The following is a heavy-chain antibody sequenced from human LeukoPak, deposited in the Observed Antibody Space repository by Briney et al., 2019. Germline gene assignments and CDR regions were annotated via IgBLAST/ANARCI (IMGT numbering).Heavy chain of an antibody. D-gene: IGHD5-24*01. J-gene: IGHJ3*02. CDR2: IHHSGST. Sequence: SETLSLTCTVSGGSISSYYWSWIRQPPGKGLEWIGEIHHSGSTYYNPSLKSRVTVSVDTSRSQFSLKLISVTAADTAVYYCARAGRDGYSPASDSFDIWGQGKTVTVSS. CDR3: ARAGRDGYSPASDSFDI. CDR1: GGSISSYY. V-gene: IGHV4-59*12.